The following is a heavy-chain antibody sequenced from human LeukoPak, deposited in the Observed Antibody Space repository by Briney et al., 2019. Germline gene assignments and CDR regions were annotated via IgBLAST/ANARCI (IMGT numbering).Heavy chain of an antibody. CDR2: IKQDGGEK. Sequence: GGSLRLSCAASGFTFSSYWMSWVRQAPGKGLEWVANIKQDGGEKYYVDSVKGRFTISRDNAKNSLYLQMNSLRAEDTAVYYCASSTYYYDSSGYYYNYWGQGILVTVSS. CDR1: GFTFSSYW. D-gene: IGHD3-22*01. V-gene: IGHV3-7*01. CDR3: ASSTYYYDSSGYYYNY. J-gene: IGHJ4*02.